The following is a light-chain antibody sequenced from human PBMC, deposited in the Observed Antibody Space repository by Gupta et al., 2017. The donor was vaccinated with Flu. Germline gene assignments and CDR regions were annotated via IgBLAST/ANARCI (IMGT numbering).Light chain of an antibody. Sequence: TIFSTGTSSDVGAYNYVSWFQQHPGKAPKLLIYEVNKRPSGVPDRFSGSKSGNTTSLTVSGLQPEDEADYYCNSYASSNNLLYVFGTGTKVTVL. CDR3: NSYASSNNLLYV. J-gene: IGLJ1*01. CDR1: SSDVGAYNY. CDR2: EVN. V-gene: IGLV2-8*01.